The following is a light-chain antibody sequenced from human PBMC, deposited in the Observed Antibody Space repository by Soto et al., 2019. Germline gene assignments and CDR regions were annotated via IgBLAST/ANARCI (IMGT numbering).Light chain of an antibody. CDR1: QSVNNY. Sequence: EIVFTQSPATLSLSPGERATLSCRASQSVNNYLAWYQQKPGQPPRLLIYGAFNRATGIPARFSGSGSGTDFTLTISSLEPEDFAVYYCQQRNIWPPVTFGQGTRLEIK. J-gene: IGKJ5*01. V-gene: IGKV3-11*01. CDR3: QQRNIWPPVT. CDR2: GAF.